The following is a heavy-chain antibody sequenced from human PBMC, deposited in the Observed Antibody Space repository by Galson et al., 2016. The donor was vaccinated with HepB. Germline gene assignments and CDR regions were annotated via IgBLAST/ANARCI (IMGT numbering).Heavy chain of an antibody. CDR2: ISGSGSNT. CDR1: GFTFSNYA. D-gene: IGHD6-19*01. J-gene: IGHJ4*02. V-gene: IGHV3-23*01. Sequence: SLRLSCAASGFTFSNYAMSWVRQAPGKGLEWVSAISGSGSNTYYADSVKGRFAISRDNSKNTLYLQMNSLRAEDAAVYYCTFESTQSSMAGNYWGQGTLVTVSS. CDR3: TFESTQSSMAGNY.